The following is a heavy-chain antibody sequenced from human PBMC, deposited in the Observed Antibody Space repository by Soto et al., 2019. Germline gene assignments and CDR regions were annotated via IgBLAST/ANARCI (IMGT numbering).Heavy chain of an antibody. J-gene: IGHJ6*01. CDR2: INPNSGGT. V-gene: IGHV1-2*02. CDR3: ARDGRSWIKPWSTSDGMEV. D-gene: IGHD5-18*01. Sequence: ASVKVSCKASGYTFTGYYMHWVRQAPGQGLEWMGWINPNSGGTNYAQKFQGRVTMTRDTSISTAYMELSRLRSDDTAVYYCARDGRSWIKPWSTSDGMEVWGQGTTVTVS. CDR1: GYTFTGYY.